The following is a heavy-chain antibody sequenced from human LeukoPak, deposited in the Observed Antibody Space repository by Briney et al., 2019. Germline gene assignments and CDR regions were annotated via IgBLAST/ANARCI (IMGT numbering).Heavy chain of an antibody. J-gene: IGHJ5*02. V-gene: IGHV3-64D*06. CDR3: VKGGGAAVYNWFDP. Sequence: PGGSLRLSCSASRFTFSSYAMHWVRQAPGKGLEYVSAISSNGGSTYYADSVKGRFTTSRDNSKNTLYLQMSSLRAEDTAVYYCVKGGGAAVYNWFDPWGQGTLVTVSS. CDR2: ISSNGGST. D-gene: IGHD3-16*01. CDR1: RFTFSSYA.